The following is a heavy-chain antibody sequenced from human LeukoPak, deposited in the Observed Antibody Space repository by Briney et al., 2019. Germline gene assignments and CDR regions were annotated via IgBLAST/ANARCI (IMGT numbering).Heavy chain of an antibody. Sequence: SETLSLTCTVSGGSVSSGSYYWSWIRQPPGKGLEWIGYIYYSGSTNYNPSLKSRVTISVDTSKNQFSLKLCSVTAADTAVYYCARVGGSGSYYKVVPDYWGQGALVTVSS. CDR2: IYYSGST. CDR1: GGSVSSGSYY. J-gene: IGHJ4*02. D-gene: IGHD3-10*01. CDR3: ARVGGSGSYYKVVPDY. V-gene: IGHV4-61*01.